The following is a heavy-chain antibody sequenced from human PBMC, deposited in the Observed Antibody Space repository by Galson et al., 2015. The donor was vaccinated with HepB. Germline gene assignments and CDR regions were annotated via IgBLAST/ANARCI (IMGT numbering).Heavy chain of an antibody. CDR2: IGTAGET. V-gene: IGHV3-13*01. CDR3: ARGEGIVGGGDFDY. D-gene: IGHD1-26*01. Sequence: SLRLSCAASGFTFTSYAMSWVRQVTGKGLEWVSTIGTAGETYYPGSVKGRFTISRENAKKSVYLQMNSLRGGDTAVYYCARGEGIVGGGDFDYWGQGTLVTVSS. CDR1: GFTFTSYA. J-gene: IGHJ4*02.